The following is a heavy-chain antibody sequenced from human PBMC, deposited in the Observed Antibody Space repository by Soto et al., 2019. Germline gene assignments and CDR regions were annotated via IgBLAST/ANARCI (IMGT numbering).Heavy chain of an antibody. CDR1: GGSISSNNYD. CDR3: AAPDTSDWFDT. CDR2: IGDSGST. Sequence: SETLSLTCTVSGGSISSNNYDWGWIRQRPGKVREWIVSIGDSGSTYYNPSLKRRLTIAVETPNNEFSLRLSSVTAAYTAVYYCAAPDTSDWFDTWGQGTLVTVSS. V-gene: IGHV4-39*07. J-gene: IGHJ5*02. D-gene: IGHD3-22*01.